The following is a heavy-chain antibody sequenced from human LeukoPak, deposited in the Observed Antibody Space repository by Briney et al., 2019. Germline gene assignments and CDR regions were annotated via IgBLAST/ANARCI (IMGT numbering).Heavy chain of an antibody. D-gene: IGHD1-14*01. CDR3: ARGYNPRGYYYYYMDV. Sequence: GASVKVSCKASGYTFTSYDINWVRQATGQGLEWMGWMNPNSGNTGYAQKFQGRVTITRNTSISTAYMGLSSLRSEDTAVYYCARGYNPRGYYYYYMDVWGKGTTVTVSS. J-gene: IGHJ6*03. V-gene: IGHV1-8*03. CDR2: MNPNSGNT. CDR1: GYTFTSYD.